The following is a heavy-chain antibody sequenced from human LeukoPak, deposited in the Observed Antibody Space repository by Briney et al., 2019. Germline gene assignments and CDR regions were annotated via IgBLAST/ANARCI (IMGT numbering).Heavy chain of an antibody. D-gene: IGHD3-16*01. CDR3: ARITHNWFDP. V-gene: IGHV4-59*01. CDR1: GGSISSYY. CDR2: IYYSGST. Sequence: SETLSLTCTVSGGSISSYYWSWIRQPPGKGLEWIGYIYYSGSTNYNLSLKSRVTISVDTSKNQFSLKLSSVTAADTAVYYCARITHNWFDPWGQGTLVTVSS. J-gene: IGHJ5*02.